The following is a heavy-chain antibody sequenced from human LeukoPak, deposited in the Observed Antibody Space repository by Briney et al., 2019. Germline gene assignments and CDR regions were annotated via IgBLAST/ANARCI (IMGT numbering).Heavy chain of an antibody. CDR2: ISSGSSYI. CDR3: ARDTIAAAGSGAFDI. CDR1: GFTFSSYW. Sequence: GGSLRLSCAASGFTFSSYWMNWVRQAPGKGLEWVSSISSGSSYIYYADSVKGRFTISRDNAKNSLYLQMNSLRAEDTAVYYCARDTIAAAGSGAFDIWGQGTMVTVSS. V-gene: IGHV3-21*01. D-gene: IGHD6-13*01. J-gene: IGHJ3*02.